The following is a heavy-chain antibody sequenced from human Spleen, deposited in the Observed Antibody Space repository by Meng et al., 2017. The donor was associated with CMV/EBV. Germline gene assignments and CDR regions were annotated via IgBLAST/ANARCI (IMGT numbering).Heavy chain of an antibody. CDR2: LYYTGTT. CDR1: GGSTSSSY. D-gene: IGHD4/OR15-4a*01. J-gene: IGHJ4*02. Sequence: SETLSLTCTVSGGSTSSSYWSWIRQPPGKGLEWIGYLYYTGTTDYNPSLKSRVTISVDTSKNQFSLKLNSVTAADTAMYYCARSPFMVITPIYFDYWGQGTLVTVSS. CDR3: ARSPFMVITPIYFDY. V-gene: IGHV4-59*01.